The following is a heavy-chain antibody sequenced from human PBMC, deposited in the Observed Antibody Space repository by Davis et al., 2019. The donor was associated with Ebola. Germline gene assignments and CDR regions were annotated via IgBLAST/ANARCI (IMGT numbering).Heavy chain of an antibody. J-gene: IGHJ4*02. CDR1: GFTFSSYS. Sequence: GGSLRLSCAASGFTFSSYSMNWVRQAPGKGLGWVSSISSSSSYIYYADSVKGRFTISRDNSKHTLYLQMNSLRAEDTAVYYCAREELEADRVFDYWGQGTLVSVSS. CDR3: AREELEADRVFDY. D-gene: IGHD1-1*01. V-gene: IGHV3-21*01. CDR2: ISSSSSYI.